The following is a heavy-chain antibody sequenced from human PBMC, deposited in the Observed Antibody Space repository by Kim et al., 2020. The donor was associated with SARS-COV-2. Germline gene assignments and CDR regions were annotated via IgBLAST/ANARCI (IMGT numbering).Heavy chain of an antibody. Sequence: ASVKVSCKASGYTFTSYAMHWVRQAPGQRLEWMGWINAGNGNTKYSQKFQGRVTITMDTSASTAYMELSSLRSEDTAVYYCARSSRVIYSYGYLGLDYWGQGTLVTVSS. CDR2: INAGNGNT. D-gene: IGHD5-18*01. CDR1: GYTFTSYA. CDR3: ARSSRVIYSYGYLGLDY. J-gene: IGHJ4*02. V-gene: IGHV1-3*01.